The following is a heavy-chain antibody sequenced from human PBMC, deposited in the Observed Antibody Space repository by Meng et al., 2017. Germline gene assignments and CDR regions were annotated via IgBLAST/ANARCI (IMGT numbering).Heavy chain of an antibody. J-gene: IGHJ6*02. CDR2: IIPNSGTA. V-gene: IGHV1-69*13. CDR3: VGGVESTGEYYDFWTNYYDYGMDV. D-gene: IGHD3/OR15-3a*01. Sequence: SVKVSCKASGDTFISYYINWVRQAPGQGLEWMGRIIPNSGTANYAQKFQGRVTITADESTSTAYMELSSLRSDDTAVYYCVGGVESTGEYYDFWTNYYDYGMDVWGQGTTVTVSS. CDR1: GDTFISYY.